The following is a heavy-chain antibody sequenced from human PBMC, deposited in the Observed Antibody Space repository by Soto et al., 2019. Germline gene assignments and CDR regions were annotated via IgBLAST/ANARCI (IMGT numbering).Heavy chain of an antibody. D-gene: IGHD2-15*01. V-gene: IGHV5-10-1*01. CDR2: IDPSDSYT. Sequence: PGESLKISCKGSGYSFTSYWISWVRQMPGKGLEWMGRIDPSDSYTNYSPSFQGHVTISADKSISTAYLQWSSLKASDTAMYYCARDYCSGGSCYFYYYGMDVWRQGTTVTVSS. CDR1: GYSFTSYW. J-gene: IGHJ6*02. CDR3: ARDYCSGGSCYFYYYGMDV.